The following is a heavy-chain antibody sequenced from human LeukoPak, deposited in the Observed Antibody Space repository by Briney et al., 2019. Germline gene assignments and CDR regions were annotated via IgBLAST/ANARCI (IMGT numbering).Heavy chain of an antibody. CDR2: INAGNGNT. CDR3: ARSWYSYYYYGMDA. Sequence: ASVKVSCKASGYTFSSYAMHWVRQAPGQRLEWMGWINAGNGNTKYSQKFQGRVTITRDTSASTAYMELSSLRSEDTAVYYCARSWYSYYYYGMDAWGQGTTVTVSS. D-gene: IGHD6-13*01. V-gene: IGHV1-3*01. J-gene: IGHJ6*02. CDR1: GYTFSSYA.